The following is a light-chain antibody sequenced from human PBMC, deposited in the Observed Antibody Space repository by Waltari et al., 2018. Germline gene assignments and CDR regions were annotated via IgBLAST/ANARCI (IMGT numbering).Light chain of an antibody. CDR2: YAS. V-gene: IGKV6-21*01. J-gene: IGKJ1*01. Sequence: EIVLSQSPDFQSVTPQEKVTITCRPSQSMGNSLHWNQQTPGQSPKLLIKYASQSFSGVPSRFSGSGSGTDFTLTINSLEAEDAATYYCHQCYTLPRTFGQGTKVEIK. CDR3: HQCYTLPRT. CDR1: QSMGNS.